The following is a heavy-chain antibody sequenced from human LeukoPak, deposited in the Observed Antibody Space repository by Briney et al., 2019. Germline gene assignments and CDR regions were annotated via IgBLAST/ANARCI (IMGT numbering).Heavy chain of an antibody. CDR3: ARALLRYCSSTSCYWFDP. Sequence: VASVTVSCTASGGTFSSYVISWVRQAPGQGLEWMGGIIPIFGTANYAQKFQGRVTITADESTSTAYMELSSLRSEDTAVYYCARALLRYCSSTSCYWFDPWGQGTLVTVSS. V-gene: IGHV1-69*13. D-gene: IGHD2-2*01. CDR2: IIPIFGTA. J-gene: IGHJ5*02. CDR1: GGTFSSYV.